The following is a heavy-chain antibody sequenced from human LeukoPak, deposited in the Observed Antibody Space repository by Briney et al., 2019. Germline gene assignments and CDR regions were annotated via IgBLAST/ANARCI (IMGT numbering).Heavy chain of an antibody. CDR2: IYYSGST. CDR3: AGGSATSPMHY. CDR1: GGSISSYY. J-gene: IGHJ4*02. D-gene: IGHD2-2*01. V-gene: IGHV4-59*12. Sequence: SETLSLTCTVSGGSISSYYWSWIRQPPGKGLEWIGYIYYSGSTNYNPSLKSRVTISVDTSKNQFSLNLSSVTAADTAVYYCAGGSATSPMHYWGQGTLVTVSS.